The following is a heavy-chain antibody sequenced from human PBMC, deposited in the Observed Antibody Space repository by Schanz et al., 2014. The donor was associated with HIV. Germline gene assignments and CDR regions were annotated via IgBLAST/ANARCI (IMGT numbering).Heavy chain of an antibody. V-gene: IGHV3-30*03. J-gene: IGHJ4*02. D-gene: IGHD3-22*01. Sequence: QVQLVESGGGVVQPGRSLRLSCAASGFTFSSYGMHWVRQAPGKGLEWVAVISFDGSNKYYADSVKGRFTISRDNSKNTLYLKMNSLRAEDTAVYYGARQYYYDSSGYYPFFDYWGQGTLVTVSS. CDR2: ISFDGSNK. CDR1: GFTFSSYG. CDR3: ARQYYYDSSGYYPFFDY.